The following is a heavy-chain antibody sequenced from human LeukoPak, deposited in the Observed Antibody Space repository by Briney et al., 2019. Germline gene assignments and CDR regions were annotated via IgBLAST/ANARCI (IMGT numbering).Heavy chain of an antibody. CDR1: GFTFSDSW. V-gene: IGHV3-7*01. J-gene: IGHJ6*02. Sequence: PGGSLRLSCAASGFTFSDSWMSWVRQAPGKGPEWVANIKQDGSEEHYVDSVKGRFTGSRDNARNSLFLQMNSLRVEDTAVYYCATYKRWVAGDVWGQGTTVSVSS. D-gene: IGHD1-14*01. CDR3: ATYKRWVAGDV. CDR2: IKQDGSEE.